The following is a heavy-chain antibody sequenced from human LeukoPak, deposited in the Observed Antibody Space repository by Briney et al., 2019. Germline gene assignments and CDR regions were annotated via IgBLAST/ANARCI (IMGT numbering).Heavy chain of an antibody. Sequence: GASVKVSCKASGYTFTSYGISWVRQAPGQGLEWMGWISAYNGNTNYAQKLQGRVTMTTDTSTSTAYMELRSLRSEDTAVYYCARERVLRFLEWSPGDAFDIWGQGTMGTVSS. J-gene: IGHJ3*02. CDR1: GYTFTSYG. D-gene: IGHD3-3*01. CDR2: ISAYNGNT. CDR3: ARERVLRFLEWSPGDAFDI. V-gene: IGHV1-18*01.